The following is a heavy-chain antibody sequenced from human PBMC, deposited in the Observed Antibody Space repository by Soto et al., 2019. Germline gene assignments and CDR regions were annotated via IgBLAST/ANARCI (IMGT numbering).Heavy chain of an antibody. CDR3: TTHGRSWSGYYYYYMDV. D-gene: IGHD6-13*01. CDR2: IKSKTDGGTT. J-gene: IGHJ6*03. Sequence: PGGSLRLSCAASGFTFSNAWMSWVRQAPGKGLEWVGRIKSKTDGGTTDYAAPVKGRFTVSRDDSKNTLYLQMNSLKTEDTAVYYCTTHGRSWSGYYYYYMDVWGKGTTVTVSS. CDR1: GFTFSNAW. V-gene: IGHV3-15*01.